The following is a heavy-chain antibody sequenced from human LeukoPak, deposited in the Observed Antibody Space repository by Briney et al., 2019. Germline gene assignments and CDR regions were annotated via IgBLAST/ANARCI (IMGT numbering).Heavy chain of an antibody. V-gene: IGHV3-21*01. CDR1: GFTFSSYG. CDR3: ARGSSSWNRYFQH. Sequence: GGSLRLSCAASGFTFSSYGMNWVRQAPGKGLEWVSSISSSSSYIYYADSVKGRFTISRDNAKNSLYLQMNSLRAEDTAVYYCARGSSSWNRYFQHWGQGTLVTVSS. J-gene: IGHJ1*01. D-gene: IGHD6-13*01. CDR2: ISSSSSYI.